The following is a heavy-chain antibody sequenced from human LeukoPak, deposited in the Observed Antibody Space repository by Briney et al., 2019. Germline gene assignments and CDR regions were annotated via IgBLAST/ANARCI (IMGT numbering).Heavy chain of an antibody. CDR1: GGSISSYY. V-gene: IGHV4-4*07. CDR2: IYTSGST. D-gene: IGHD6-19*01. CDR3: ARGRAGTGSLDY. J-gene: IGHJ4*02. Sequence: SETLSLTCSVSGGSISSYYRSWIWQPAGKGLEWIGRIYTSGSTNYNPSLKSRVTMSIDTSKNQFSLKLSSVTAADTAVYYCARGRAGTGSLDYWGQGTLVTVSS.